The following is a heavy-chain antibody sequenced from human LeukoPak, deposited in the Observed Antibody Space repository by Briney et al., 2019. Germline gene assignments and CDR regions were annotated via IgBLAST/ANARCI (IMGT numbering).Heavy chain of an antibody. CDR2: IYYSGST. J-gene: IGHJ6*03. Sequence: SETLSLTCTVSGGSISSYYWSWIRQPPGKGLEWIGYIYYSGSTNYNPSLESRVTISVDTSKNQFSLNLSSVTAADTAVYYCSVTGQRPYYYYYMDVWGKGTTVTISS. V-gene: IGHV4-59*12. CDR1: GGSISSYY. D-gene: IGHD2-21*02. CDR3: SVTGQRPYYYYYMDV.